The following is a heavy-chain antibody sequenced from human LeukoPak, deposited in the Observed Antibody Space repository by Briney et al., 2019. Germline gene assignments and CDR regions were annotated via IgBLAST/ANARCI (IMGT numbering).Heavy chain of an antibody. J-gene: IGHJ4*02. CDR2: ISYDGSNK. V-gene: IGHV3-30*18. Sequence: GRSLRLSCAASGFTFSSYGMHWVRQAPGKGLEWVAVISYDGSNKYYADSVKGRFTISRDNSKNTLYLQMNSLRAEDTAVYYCAKGRVAVAGTPYFDYWGQGTLVTVSS. CDR1: GFTFSSYG. CDR3: AKGRVAVAGTPYFDY. D-gene: IGHD6-19*01.